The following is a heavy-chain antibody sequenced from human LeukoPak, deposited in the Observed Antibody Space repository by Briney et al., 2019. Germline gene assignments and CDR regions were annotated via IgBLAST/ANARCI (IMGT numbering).Heavy chain of an antibody. J-gene: IGHJ4*02. D-gene: IGHD6-19*01. CDR1: GFTFSHAW. CDR2: ISSSGSTI. Sequence: GGSLRLSCAVSGFTFSHAWMSWVRQAPGKGLEWVPYISSSGSTIYYADSVKGRFTISRDNAKNSLYLQMNSLRAEDTAVYYCAKAIGYSSGWCDYWGQGTLVTVSS. V-gene: IGHV3-11*01. CDR3: AKAIGYSSGWCDY.